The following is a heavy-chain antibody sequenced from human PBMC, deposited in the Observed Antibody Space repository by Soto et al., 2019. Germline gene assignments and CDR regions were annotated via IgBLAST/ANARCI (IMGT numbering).Heavy chain of an antibody. J-gene: IGHJ6*02. Sequence: PSETLSLTCTVSGGSITSYYWTWIRQPPGKGLEWLGYIYYDGNTKYNPSLKSRVTISVDTSKNQFSLKLSSVTAADTAVYYCARHSPPMYDILTGTTLDPYYGMDVWGQGTTVTVSS. V-gene: IGHV4-59*08. D-gene: IGHD3-9*01. CDR1: GGSITSYY. CDR3: ARHSPPMYDILTGTTLDPYYGMDV. CDR2: IYYDGNT.